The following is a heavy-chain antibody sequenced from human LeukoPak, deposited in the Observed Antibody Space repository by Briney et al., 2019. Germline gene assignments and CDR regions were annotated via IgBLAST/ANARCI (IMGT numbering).Heavy chain of an antibody. D-gene: IGHD2-15*01. CDR1: GYTLTELS. V-gene: IGHV1-24*01. CDR3: ARDRAYCSGGSCINWFDP. Sequence: ASVKVSCKVSGYTLTELSMHWVRQAPGKGLEWMGGFDPEDGETIYAQKFQGRVTMTEDTSTDTAYMELRSLRSDDTAVYYCARDRAYCSGGSCINWFDPWGQGTLVTVSS. J-gene: IGHJ5*02. CDR2: FDPEDGET.